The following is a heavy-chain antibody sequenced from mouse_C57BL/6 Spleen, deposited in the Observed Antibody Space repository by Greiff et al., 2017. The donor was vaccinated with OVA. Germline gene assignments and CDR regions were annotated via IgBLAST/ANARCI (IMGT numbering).Heavy chain of an antibody. CDR2: ISNLAYSI. V-gene: IGHV5-15*01. D-gene: IGHD1-1*01. CDR3: ARNYGSSYGYFDV. CDR1: GFTFSDYG. J-gene: IGHJ1*03. Sequence: EVKVVESGGGLVQPGGSLKLSCAASGFTFSDYGMAWVRQAPRKGPEWVAFISNLAYSIYYADTVTGRFTISRENAKNTLYLEMSSLRSEDTAMYYCARNYGSSYGYFDVWGTGTTVTVSS.